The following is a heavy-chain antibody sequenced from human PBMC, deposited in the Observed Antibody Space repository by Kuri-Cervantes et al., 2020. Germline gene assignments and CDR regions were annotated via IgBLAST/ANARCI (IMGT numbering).Heavy chain of an antibody. D-gene: IGHD3-22*01. CDR3: ARISYYDSSGYLD. Sequence: SETLSLTCTVSGGSISSYYWSWIRQLPGKGLEWIGYIYYSGSTNYNPSLKSRVTISVDTSKNQFSLKLSSVTAADTAVYYCARISYYDSSGYLDWGQGTLVTVSS. J-gene: IGHJ4*02. CDR1: GGSISSYY. CDR2: IYYSGST. V-gene: IGHV4-59*01.